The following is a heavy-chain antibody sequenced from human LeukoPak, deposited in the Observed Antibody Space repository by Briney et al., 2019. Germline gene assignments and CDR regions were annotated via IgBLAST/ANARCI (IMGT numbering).Heavy chain of an antibody. CDR3: ARAGGFDAFDI. CDR1: GFTFSSYW. J-gene: IGHJ3*02. CDR2: ISSSGSTI. Sequence: GGSLRLSCAASGFTFSSYWMSWVRQAPGKGLEWVSYISSSGSTIYYADSVKGRFTISRDNAKNSLYLQMNSLRAEDTAVYYCARAGGFDAFDIWGQGTMVTVSS. D-gene: IGHD1-26*01. V-gene: IGHV3-48*04.